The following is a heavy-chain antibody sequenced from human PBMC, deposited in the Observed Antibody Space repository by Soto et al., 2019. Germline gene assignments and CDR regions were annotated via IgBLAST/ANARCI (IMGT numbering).Heavy chain of an antibody. V-gene: IGHV4-59*08. J-gene: IGHJ5*02. CDR3: ARLVVVAATVGFDP. D-gene: IGHD2-15*01. CDR2: IYYSGST. Sequence: SETLSLTCTVSGGSISSYYWSWIRQPPGKGLEWIGYIYYSGSTNYNPSLKSRVTISVDTSKNQFSLKLSSVTAADTAVYYCARLVVVAATVGFDPWGQGTLVTVSS. CDR1: GGSISSYY.